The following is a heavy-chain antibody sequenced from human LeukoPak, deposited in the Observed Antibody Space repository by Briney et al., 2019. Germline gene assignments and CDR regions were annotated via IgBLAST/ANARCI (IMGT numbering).Heavy chain of an antibody. J-gene: IGHJ4*02. V-gene: IGHV4-39*01. D-gene: IGHD6-19*01. CDR2: IYYSGST. Sequence: SETLSLTCTVSGGSISISSYFWGWIRQPPGKGLEWIGSIYYSGSTYYNPSLKSRVTISVDTSKNQFSLKLSSVTAADTAVYYCARQPTRLAYFDYWGKGTLVTVSS. CDR1: GGSISISSYF. CDR3: ARQPTRLAYFDY.